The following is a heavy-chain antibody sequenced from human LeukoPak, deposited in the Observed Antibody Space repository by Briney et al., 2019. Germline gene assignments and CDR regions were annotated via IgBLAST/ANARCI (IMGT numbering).Heavy chain of an antibody. CDR2: IYTSGST. J-gene: IGHJ6*03. D-gene: IGHD6-19*01. Sequence: SETLSLTCTVSGGSISSYYWSWIRQPAGKGLEWIGRIYTSGSTNYNPSLKSRVTMPVATSKTQSSLNLSSLTAADTAVYYCARVAVAGVGYYYYYYMDVWGKGTTVTVSS. CDR1: GGSISSYY. CDR3: ARVAVAGVGYYYYYYMDV. V-gene: IGHV4-4*07.